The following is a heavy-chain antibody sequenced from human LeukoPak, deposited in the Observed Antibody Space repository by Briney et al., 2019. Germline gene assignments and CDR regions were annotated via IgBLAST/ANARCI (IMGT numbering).Heavy chain of an antibody. D-gene: IGHD2-21*02. Sequence: GGSLRLSCAASGFTFSSYWMHWVRQAPGKGLEWVAFIRNVGNDKYYADSVKGRFFISRDNSKNTLSLQMNSLRVEDTAVYYCAKDGDWVFDHWAQGTLVSVSS. CDR2: IRNVGNDK. V-gene: IGHV3-30*02. CDR1: GFTFSSYW. CDR3: AKDGDWVFDH. J-gene: IGHJ4*02.